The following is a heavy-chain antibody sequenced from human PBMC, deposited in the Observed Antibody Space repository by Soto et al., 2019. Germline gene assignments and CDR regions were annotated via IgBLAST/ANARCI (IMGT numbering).Heavy chain of an antibody. CDR1: GGSISSGGYY. CDR2: IYYSGST. Sequence: SETLSLACTVSGGSISSGGYYWSWIRQHPGKGLEWIGYIYYSGSTYYNPSLKSRVTISVDTSKNQFSLKLSSVTAADTAVYYCARLVENYDFLSGYFLGPLSAFDIWGQGTMVTVSS. J-gene: IGHJ3*02. D-gene: IGHD3-3*01. V-gene: IGHV4-31*03. CDR3: ARLVENYDFLSGYFLGPLSAFDI.